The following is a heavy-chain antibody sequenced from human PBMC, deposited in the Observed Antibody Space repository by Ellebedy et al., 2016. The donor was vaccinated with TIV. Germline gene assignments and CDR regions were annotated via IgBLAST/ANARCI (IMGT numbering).Heavy chain of an antibody. CDR2: ISSNGGST. D-gene: IGHD6-25*01. CDR3: AKDLSGWGEPHNWFDP. Sequence: GGSLRLXXAASGFTFSSYAMHWVRQAPGKGLEYVSAISSNGGSTYYADSVKGRFTISRDNSKNTLYLQMSSLRAEDTAVYYCAKDLSGWGEPHNWFDPWGQGTLVTVSS. V-gene: IGHV3-64D*06. J-gene: IGHJ5*02. CDR1: GFTFSSYA.